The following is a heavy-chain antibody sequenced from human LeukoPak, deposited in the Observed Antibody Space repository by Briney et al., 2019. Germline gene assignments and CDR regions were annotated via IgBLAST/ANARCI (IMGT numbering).Heavy chain of an antibody. CDR3: ALGDILTGYIY. J-gene: IGHJ4*02. CDR1: GFTFSSYS. D-gene: IGHD3-9*01. V-gene: IGHV3-21*01. Sequence: GGSLRLSCAASGFTFSSYSMNWVRQAPGQGLEWVSSISSSSSYIYYADSVKGRFTISRDNAKNSLYLQMNSLRAEDTAVYYCALGDILTGYIYWGQGTLVTVSS. CDR2: ISSSSSYI.